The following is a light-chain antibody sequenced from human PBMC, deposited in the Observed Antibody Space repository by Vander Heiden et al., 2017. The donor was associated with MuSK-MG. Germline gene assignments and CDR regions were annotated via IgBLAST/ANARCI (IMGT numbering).Light chain of an antibody. J-gene: IGLJ2*01. Sequence: SYELTQPLSVSVALGQTARLTCGGNNIGSKQVHWYQQKPGQAPVLVIYRDSTRPSGIPERFSGSNSGNTATLTISRAQAGDEADYYGQVWDSRVVFGGGTKLTVL. CDR1: NIGSKQ. CDR2: RDS. CDR3: QVWDSRVV. V-gene: IGLV3-9*01.